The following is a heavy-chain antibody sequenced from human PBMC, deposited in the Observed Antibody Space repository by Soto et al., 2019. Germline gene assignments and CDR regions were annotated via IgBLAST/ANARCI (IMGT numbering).Heavy chain of an antibody. CDR3: SRGSNHGDPRGAFDI. Sequence: TLSLTCTVSGGSVSSGNYYWSWIRQPPGKTLEWIGYIYNSGTTNYNPSLKSRVTISIDTSKNQFSLKMKSVTAADTAVYYCSRGSNHGDPRGAFDIWGRGTMVTVSS. D-gene: IGHD2-21*02. J-gene: IGHJ3*02. V-gene: IGHV4-61*01. CDR2: IYNSGTT. CDR1: GGSVSSGNYY.